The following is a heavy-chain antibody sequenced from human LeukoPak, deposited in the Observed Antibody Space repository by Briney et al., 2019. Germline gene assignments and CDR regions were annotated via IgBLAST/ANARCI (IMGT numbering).Heavy chain of an antibody. Sequence: ASVKVSCKASGYAFSGYYIHWVRQAPGQGPEWMGGFDPEDGETIYAQKFQGRVTMTEDTSTDTAYMELSSLRSEDTAVYYCATDSLADILTGYYSPTNFDYWGQGTLVTVSS. J-gene: IGHJ4*02. CDR3: ATDSLADILTGYYSPTNFDY. CDR1: GYAFSGYY. V-gene: IGHV1-24*01. D-gene: IGHD3-9*01. CDR2: FDPEDGET.